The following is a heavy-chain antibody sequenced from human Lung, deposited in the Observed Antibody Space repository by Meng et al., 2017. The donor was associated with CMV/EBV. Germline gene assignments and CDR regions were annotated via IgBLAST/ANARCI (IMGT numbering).Heavy chain of an antibody. CDR2: ISTYNGDT. J-gene: IGHJ6*02. CDR3: ARDVGPHYGYGRDV. CDR1: GYTFGTDG. Sequence: ASXXVSXNASGYTFGTDGISWVRQAPGQGLEWMGWISTYNGDTYSVQKMQGRVSMTTDTSTNTAYMEVRSLRFDDTAVYYCARDVGPHYGYGRDVWGQGTXVTVSS. V-gene: IGHV1-18*04. D-gene: IGHD2-15*01.